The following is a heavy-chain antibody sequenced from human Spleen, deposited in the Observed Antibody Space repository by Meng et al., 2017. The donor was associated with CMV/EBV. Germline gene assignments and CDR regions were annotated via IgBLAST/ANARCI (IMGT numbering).Heavy chain of an antibody. CDR1: GFTFSNAW. V-gene: IGHV3-15*01. D-gene: IGHD3-3*01. CDR2: IKSKTDGGTT. Sequence: GGSLRLSCAASGFTFSNAWMSWVRQAPGKGLEWVGRIKSKTDGGTTDYAAPVKGRFTISRDDSKNTLYLQMNSLKTEDTAVYYCSTEWVFGEADWFDPWGQGTLVTVSS. CDR3: STEWVFGEADWFDP. J-gene: IGHJ5*02.